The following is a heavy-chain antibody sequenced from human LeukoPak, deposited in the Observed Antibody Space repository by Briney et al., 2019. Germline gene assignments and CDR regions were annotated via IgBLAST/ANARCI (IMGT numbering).Heavy chain of an antibody. Sequence: PGGSLRLSCAASGFTFSSYGMHWVRQAPGKGLEWVAFISYDGGYKYYADSVEGRFTISRDNSKNTLSLQMNSLRAEDTAVYYCVVFGVVTRDFWGQGTLVTVSS. CDR2: ISYDGGYK. D-gene: IGHD3-3*01. CDR1: GFTFSSYG. CDR3: VVFGVVTRDF. J-gene: IGHJ4*02. V-gene: IGHV3-30*03.